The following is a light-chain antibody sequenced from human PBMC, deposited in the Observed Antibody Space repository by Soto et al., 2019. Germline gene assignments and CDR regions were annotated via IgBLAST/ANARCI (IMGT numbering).Light chain of an antibody. J-gene: IGKJ2*01. CDR2: DAS. V-gene: IGKV1-33*01. CDR3: QHSDSLPLYP. CDR1: QDISNY. Sequence: DIQMTQSPSSLSASVGDRVTITCQASQDISNYLNWYQQKPGKAPKLLIYDASNLETGVPSRFSGSGFGTDVTYTISSLQPEDIATFYCQHSDSLPLYPFGQGTKLEIK.